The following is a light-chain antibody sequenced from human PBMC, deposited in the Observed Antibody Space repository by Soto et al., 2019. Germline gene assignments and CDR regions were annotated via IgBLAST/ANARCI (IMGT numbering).Light chain of an antibody. CDR3: QQRSNWPIT. J-gene: IGKJ5*01. CDR2: AAS. CDR1: QSISSY. Sequence: DIQMTQSPSSLSESVVARVTITCRASQSISSYLNWYQQKPGKAPKLLIYAASSLQSGVPSRVSGSGSGTDVTLTISSLQPEDFAVYYCQQRSNWPITFGQGTRLEI. V-gene: IGKV1-39*01.